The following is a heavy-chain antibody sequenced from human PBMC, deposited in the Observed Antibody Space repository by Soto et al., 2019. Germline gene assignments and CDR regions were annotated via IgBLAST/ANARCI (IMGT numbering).Heavy chain of an antibody. J-gene: IGHJ6*02. D-gene: IGHD6-19*01. CDR1: GGTFSSYA. V-gene: IGHV1-69*13. CDR3: ATTSIAVAGTDYYGMHV. Sequence: SVKVSCKASGGTFSSYAISWVRQAPGQGLEWMGGIIPIFGTANYAQKFQGRVTITADESTSTAYMELSSLRSEDTAVYYCATTSIAVAGTDYYGMHVWGQGTTGTVTS. CDR2: IIPIFGTA.